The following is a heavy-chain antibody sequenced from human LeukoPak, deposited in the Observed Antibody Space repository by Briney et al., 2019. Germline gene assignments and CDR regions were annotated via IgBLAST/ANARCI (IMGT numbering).Heavy chain of an antibody. CDR3: AKEVVEKYAFDI. Sequence: ASVKVSCKASGYTFTSYGISWVRQAPGQGLEWMGWINAGNGNTKYSQEFQGRVTITRDTSASTAYMELNSLRAEDTAVYYCAKEVVEKYAFDIWGQGTMVTVSS. CDR2: INAGNGNT. J-gene: IGHJ3*02. V-gene: IGHV1-3*03. CDR1: GYTFTSYG. D-gene: IGHD5-24*01.